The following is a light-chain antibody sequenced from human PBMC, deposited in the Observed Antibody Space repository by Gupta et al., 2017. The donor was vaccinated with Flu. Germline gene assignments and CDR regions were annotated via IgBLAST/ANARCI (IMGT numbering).Light chain of an antibody. CDR1: QSVSSN. V-gene: IGKV3-15*01. CDR2: GAS. J-gene: IGKJ1*01. Sequence: DRVMTHSPATLAVSPGERATLPCRASQSVSSNLAWYQQKPGQAPRLLIHGASTRATGIPDRFSGSGSGTEFTLTISSLQSEDFAVYYCLQYNNWPQAFGQGTKVEIK. CDR3: LQYNNWPQA.